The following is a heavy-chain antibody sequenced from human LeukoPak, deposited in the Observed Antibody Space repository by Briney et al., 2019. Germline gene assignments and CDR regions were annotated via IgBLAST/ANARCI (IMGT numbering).Heavy chain of an antibody. CDR1: GFTFNNAW. D-gene: IGHD2-15*01. V-gene: IGHV3-15*01. CDR3: TTDYSHTFDI. Sequence: GGSLRLSCAASGFTFNNAWMTWVRQAPGKGLEWVGRIKSKTDGGTTDYAAPVKGRFTISRDDSENTVYLQMNSLKTEDTAVYFCTTDYSHTFDIWGQGTIVTVSS. CDR2: IKSKTDGGTT. J-gene: IGHJ3*02.